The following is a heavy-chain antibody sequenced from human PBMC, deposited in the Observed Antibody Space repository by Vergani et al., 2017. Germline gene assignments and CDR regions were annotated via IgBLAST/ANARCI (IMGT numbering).Heavy chain of an antibody. D-gene: IGHD1-1*01. CDR3: AKGGWNYWFDS. V-gene: IGHV3-23*01. J-gene: IGHJ5*01. Sequence: EVQLLESGGDLVQPGGSLRLSCAASGFSFTPYAMSWVRQAPGKGLEWVSTINTSGYYTRYGDSVKGRFTISRDNSKSTLYLQMNSLRGEDTAIYYCAKGGWNYWFDSWGQGTLV. CDR2: INTSGYYT. CDR1: GFSFTPYA.